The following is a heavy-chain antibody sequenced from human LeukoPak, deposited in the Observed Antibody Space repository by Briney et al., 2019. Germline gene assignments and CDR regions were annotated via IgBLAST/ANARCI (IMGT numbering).Heavy chain of an antibody. CDR3: AGFLGRDYYCGMDV. CDR1: GFTFSSYW. Sequence: GGSLRLSCAASGFTFSSYWMSWVRQAPGKRLEWVANIKQDGSEKYYVDSVKGRFTISRDNAKNSLYLQMNSLRAEDTAVYYCAGFLGRDYYCGMDVWGQGTTVTVSS. V-gene: IGHV3-7*01. D-gene: IGHD3-10*01. CDR2: IKQDGSEK. J-gene: IGHJ6*02.